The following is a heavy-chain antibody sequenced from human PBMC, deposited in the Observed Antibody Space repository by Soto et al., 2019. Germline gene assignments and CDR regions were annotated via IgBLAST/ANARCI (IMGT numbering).Heavy chain of an antibody. CDR3: ASEVPRYDSSGYFYDAFDI. CDR1: GGTFSSYA. Sequence: SVKVSCKASGGTFSSYAISWVRQAPGQGLEWMGGIIPIFGTANYAQKFQGRVTITADESTSTAYMELSSLRSEDTAVYYCASEVPRYDSSGYFYDAFDIWGQGTMVTVSS. V-gene: IGHV1-69*13. D-gene: IGHD3-22*01. J-gene: IGHJ3*02. CDR2: IIPIFGTA.